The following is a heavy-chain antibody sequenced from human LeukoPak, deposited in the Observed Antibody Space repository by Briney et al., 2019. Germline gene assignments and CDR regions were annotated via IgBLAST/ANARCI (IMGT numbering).Heavy chain of an antibody. D-gene: IGHD2-15*01. CDR1: GFIFSNYG. J-gene: IGHJ4*02. CDR3: ARDPRFGGYLDS. Sequence: GGSLRLSCAASGFIFSNYGMHWVRQAPGKGLEWVAVVWYDGSNTYYEDSVKGRSTISRDNSQNTLFLQMNSLRADDTAVYYCARDPRFGGYLDSWGQGTLVTVSS. CDR2: VWYDGSNT. V-gene: IGHV3-33*01.